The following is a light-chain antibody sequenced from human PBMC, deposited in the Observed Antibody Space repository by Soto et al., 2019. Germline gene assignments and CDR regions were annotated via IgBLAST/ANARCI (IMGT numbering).Light chain of an antibody. CDR2: KAS. Sequence: DIQINQSPSTLSGSVGARVTITCRASQTISSWLSWYQQKPGKAHKLLIYKASTLKSGVPSRFSGSGSGTEFTLTISRLQPDEFATYYCQQYNRYSEAFGQGTKWELK. CDR3: QQYNRYSEA. CDR1: QTISSW. V-gene: IGKV1-5*03. J-gene: IGKJ1*01.